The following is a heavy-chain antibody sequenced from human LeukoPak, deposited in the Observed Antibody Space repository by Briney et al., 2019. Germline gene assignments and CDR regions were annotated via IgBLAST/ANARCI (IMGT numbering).Heavy chain of an antibody. CDR1: GGSISSGGYY. CDR2: IYYSGST. V-gene: IGHV4-31*03. J-gene: IGHJ4*02. CDR3: ARVRGGTRVDY. D-gene: IGHD3-16*01. Sequence: PSETLSLTCTVSGGSISSGGYYWSWIRQHPGKGLEWIWYIYYSGSTYYNPSLKSRVTISVDTSKNQFSLKLSSVTAADTAVYYCARVRGGTRVDYWGQGTLVTVSS.